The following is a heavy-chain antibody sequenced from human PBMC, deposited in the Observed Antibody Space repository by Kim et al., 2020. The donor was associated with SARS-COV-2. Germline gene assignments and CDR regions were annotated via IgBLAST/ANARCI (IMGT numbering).Heavy chain of an antibody. CDR2: INHSGST. CDR3: ARRRYQLLYRRPNYYYGMDV. D-gene: IGHD2-2*02. V-gene: IGHV4-34*01. CDR1: GGSFSGYY. J-gene: IGHJ6*02. Sequence: SETLSLTCAVYGGSFSGYYWSWIRQPPGKGLEWIGEINHSGSTNYNPSLKSRVTISVDTSKNQFSLKLSSVTAADTAVYYCARRRYQLLYRRPNYYYGMDVWGQGTTVTVSS.